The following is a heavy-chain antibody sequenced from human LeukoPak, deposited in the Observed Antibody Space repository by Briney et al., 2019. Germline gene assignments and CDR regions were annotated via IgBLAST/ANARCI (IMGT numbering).Heavy chain of an antibody. CDR3: ARDNGDYYSYYYMDV. J-gene: IGHJ6*03. CDR1: GASISSGNYY. CDR2: IYTTGRT. V-gene: IGHV4-61*02. Sequence: SETLSLTCTVSGASISSGNYYWTWIRQHAGKGLEWIGRIYTTGRTSYNPSLKSRVTISMDTSKNQFSLRVNSLTAADTAVYYCARDNGDYYSYYYMDVWGKGTTVTVSS. D-gene: IGHD4-17*01.